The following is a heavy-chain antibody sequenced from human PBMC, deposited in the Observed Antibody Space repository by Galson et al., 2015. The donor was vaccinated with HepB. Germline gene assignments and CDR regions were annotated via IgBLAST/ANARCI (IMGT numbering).Heavy chain of an antibody. J-gene: IGHJ4*02. CDR1: GFTFSSYE. V-gene: IGHV3-48*03. Sequence: SLRLSCAASGFTFSSYEMNWVRQAPGKGLEWVSYISSSGSTIYYADSVKGRFTISRDNAKNSLYLQMNSLRAEDTAVYYCARGLSITMIVVVIGPLFDYWGQGTLVTVSS. CDR2: ISSSGSTI. CDR3: ARGLSITMIVVVIGPLFDY. D-gene: IGHD3-22*01.